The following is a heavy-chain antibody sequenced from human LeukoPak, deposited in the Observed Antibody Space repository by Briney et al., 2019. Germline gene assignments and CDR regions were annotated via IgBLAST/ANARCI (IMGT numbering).Heavy chain of an antibody. V-gene: IGHV4-34*01. CDR2: INHSGST. D-gene: IGHD2-2*01. J-gene: IGHJ5*02. CDR1: GGSFSGYY. CDR3: ARGRYCSSTSCYRFRFDP. Sequence: SETLSLTCAVYGGSFSGYYWSWIRQPPGKGLEWIGEINHSGSTNYNPSLKSRVTISVDTSKNQFSLKLSSVTAADTAVYYCARGRYCSSTSCYRFRFDPWGQGTLVTVSS.